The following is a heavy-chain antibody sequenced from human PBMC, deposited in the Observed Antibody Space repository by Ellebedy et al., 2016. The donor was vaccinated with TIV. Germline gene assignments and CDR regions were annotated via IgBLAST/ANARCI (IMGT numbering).Heavy chain of an antibody. Sequence: ASVTVSCKGSGYSFTTYWIGWVRQLPGKGMEWMGIIYPGDSDTGYSPSFQGQVTISADKSISTAYLQWSSLKASDTAMYYCASLSWSSVVLGDFGVSMDVWGQGTTVTVSS. CDR2: IYPGDSDT. CDR3: ASLSWSSVVLGDFGVSMDV. J-gene: IGHJ6*02. V-gene: IGHV5-51*01. D-gene: IGHD3-10*01. CDR1: GYSFTTYW.